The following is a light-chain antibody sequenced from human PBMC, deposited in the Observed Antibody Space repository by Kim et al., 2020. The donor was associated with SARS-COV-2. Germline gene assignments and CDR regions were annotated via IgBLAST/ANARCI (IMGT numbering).Light chain of an antibody. CDR2: EVT. CDR1: SSDVGGYNY. Sequence: GQSVTISCTGSSSDVGGYNYVSWYQQHPGKAPKLMIYEVTERPSGVPERFSGAKSGNTAFLTVSGLQADDEADYYCSSFAGSNNFVFGSGTKVTVL. CDR3: SSFAGSNNFV. J-gene: IGLJ1*01. V-gene: IGLV2-8*01.